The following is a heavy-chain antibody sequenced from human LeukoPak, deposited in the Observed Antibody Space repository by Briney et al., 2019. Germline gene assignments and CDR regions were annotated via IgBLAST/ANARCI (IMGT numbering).Heavy chain of an antibody. CDR2: INHSGST. CDR3: ARGSRRVLRYFDWFGLFQH. J-gene: IGHJ1*01. D-gene: IGHD3-9*01. CDR1: GGSFSGYY. Sequence: PSETPSLTCAVYGGSFSGYYWSWIRQPPGKGREWIGEINHSGSTNYNPPLKSRVTISVDTSKNQFSLKLSSATAADTAVYYCARGSRRVLRYFDWFGLFQHWGQGTLVTVSS. V-gene: IGHV4-34*01.